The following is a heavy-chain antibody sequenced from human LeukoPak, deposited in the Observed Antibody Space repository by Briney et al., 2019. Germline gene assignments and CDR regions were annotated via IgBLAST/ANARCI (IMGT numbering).Heavy chain of an antibody. D-gene: IGHD3-3*01. CDR3: AKDLMEWLPHYFDY. J-gene: IGHJ4*02. CDR1: GFSFSNYA. Sequence: GGSLRLSCAASGFSFSNYAMSWVRQAPGKGREWVSAISGSGASTYYADSVKGRFTIYTDSSKNTLYLQMNSLRAEDTAVYYCAKDLMEWLPHYFDYWGQKTLVTVSS. V-gene: IGHV3-23*01. CDR2: ISGSGAST.